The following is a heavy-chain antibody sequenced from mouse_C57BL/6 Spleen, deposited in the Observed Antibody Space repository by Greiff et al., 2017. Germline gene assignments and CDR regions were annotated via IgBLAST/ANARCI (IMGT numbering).Heavy chain of an antibody. V-gene: IGHV1-82*01. J-gene: IGHJ2*01. D-gene: IGHD1-1*01. CDR1: GYAFSSSW. Sequence: VQLQQSGPELVKPGASVKISCKASGYAFSSSWMNWVKRRPGKGLEWIGRIYPGDGDTNYNGKFKGKATLTADKSSSTAYMQLSSLTSEDSAVYICARQAYYNGSSYYFDYWGQGTTLTVSS. CDR3: ARQAYYNGSSYYFDY. CDR2: IYPGDGDT.